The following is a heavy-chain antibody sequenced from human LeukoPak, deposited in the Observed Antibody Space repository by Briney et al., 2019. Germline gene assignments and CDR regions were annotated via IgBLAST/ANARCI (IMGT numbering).Heavy chain of an antibody. V-gene: IGHV3-30*03. Sequence: GGSLRLSCAASGFTFSSYGMHWVRQAPGKGLEWVAVISYDGSNKYYADSVKGRFTISRDNSKNTLYLQMNSLRAEDTAVYYCARDLGFIVVVPAAIDRWGQGTLVTVSS. CDR3: ARDLGFIVVVPAAIDR. CDR2: ISYDGSNK. J-gene: IGHJ4*02. D-gene: IGHD2-2*02. CDR1: GFTFSSYG.